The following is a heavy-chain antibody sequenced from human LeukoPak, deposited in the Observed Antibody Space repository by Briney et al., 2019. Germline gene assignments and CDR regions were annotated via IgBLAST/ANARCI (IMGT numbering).Heavy chain of an antibody. CDR3: ARVSASGSYEDWFDP. CDR1: GYTFTGYY. D-gene: IGHD1-26*01. CDR2: INPNSGGT. J-gene: IGHJ5*02. Sequence: GASVKVSCKASGYTFTGYYMHWVRQAPGQGLEWMGWINPNSGGTNYAQKLQGRVTMTRDTSINTAYMELSRLRSDDTAVYYCARVSASGSYEDWFDPWGQGTLVTVSS. V-gene: IGHV1-2*02.